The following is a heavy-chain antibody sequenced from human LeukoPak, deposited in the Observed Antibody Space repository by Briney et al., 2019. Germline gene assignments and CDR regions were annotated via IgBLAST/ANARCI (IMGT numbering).Heavy chain of an antibody. D-gene: IGHD2/OR15-2a*01. CDR1: GFTFSSYS. V-gene: IGHV3-21*01. Sequence: GGSLRLSCAASGFTFSSYSMNWVRQAPGKGLEWVSSISSSSSYIYYADSVKCRFTISRDNAKNSLYLQMNSLRAEDTAVYYCARDSMAVWFDPWGQGTLVTVSS. J-gene: IGHJ5*02. CDR3: ARDSMAVWFDP. CDR2: ISSSSSYI.